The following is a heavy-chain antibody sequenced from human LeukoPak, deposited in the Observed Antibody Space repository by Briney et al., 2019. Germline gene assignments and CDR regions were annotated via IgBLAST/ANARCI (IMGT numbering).Heavy chain of an antibody. D-gene: IGHD3-16*02. J-gene: IGHJ3*02. CDR2: IKQDGSEK. CDR3: ARDRGYDHVWGSYRYTGAFDI. V-gene: IGHV3-7*01. Sequence: PGGSLRLSCAASGFTFSSYWMSWVRQAPGKGLEWVANIKQDGSEKYYVDSVKGRFTISRDNAKNSLYLQMNSLRAEDTAVYYCARDRGYDHVWGSYRYTGAFDIWGQGTMVTVSS. CDR1: GFTFSSYW.